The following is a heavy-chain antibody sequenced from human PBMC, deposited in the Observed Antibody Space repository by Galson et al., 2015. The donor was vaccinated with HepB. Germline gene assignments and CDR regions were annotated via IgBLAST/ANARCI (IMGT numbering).Heavy chain of an antibody. D-gene: IGHD3-22*01. Sequence: SLRLSCAASGFTVSSNYMSWVRQAPGKGLEWVSVIYSGGSTYYADSVKGRFTISRDNSKNTLYLQMNSLRAEDTAVYYCAREATYYYDSSGYSYYGMDVWGQGTTVTVSS. CDR2: IYSGGST. J-gene: IGHJ6*02. CDR3: AREATYYYDSSGYSYYGMDV. V-gene: IGHV3-66*01. CDR1: GFTVSSNY.